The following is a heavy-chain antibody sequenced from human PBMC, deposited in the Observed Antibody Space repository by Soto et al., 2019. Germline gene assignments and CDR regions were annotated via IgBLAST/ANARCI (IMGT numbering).Heavy chain of an antibody. J-gene: IGHJ4*02. Sequence: SETLSLTCTVSGVSISSGDYYWSWIRQPPGKGLEWIGYIYYSENTYSNPSLKSRVAISGDTSKNQFSLKLSSVTAADTAVYYCATIPATTILTDYWGQGTLVTVSS. D-gene: IGHD2-2*02. CDR1: GVSISSGDYY. CDR3: ATIPATTILTDY. V-gene: IGHV4-30-4*01. CDR2: IYYSENT.